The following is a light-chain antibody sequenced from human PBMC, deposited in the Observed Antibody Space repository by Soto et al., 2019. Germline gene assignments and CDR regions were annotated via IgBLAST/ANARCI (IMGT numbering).Light chain of an antibody. J-gene: IGKJ4*01. CDR2: AAS. Sequence: DIQMTQSPSSLPASVGDRVTITCRARQSISRDLNWYQQKPGKVPKRLIYAASSLQSGVPSRFSGSGSGTEFTLTISSLQPEDFATYYCLQHSSYPLTFGGGTKVELK. CDR1: QSISRD. V-gene: IGKV1-17*01. CDR3: LQHSSYPLT.